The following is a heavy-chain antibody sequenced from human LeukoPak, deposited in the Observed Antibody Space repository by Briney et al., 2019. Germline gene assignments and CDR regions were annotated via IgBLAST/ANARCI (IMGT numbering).Heavy chain of an antibody. Sequence: GGSLRLSCAASGFTFSSYTMNWVRQAPGKGLEWVSSISGTSTYIHDADSVKGRFTVFRDNANKSLYLQMNSLRAEDTAVYYCAKEGDGSGSYYSYWGQGTLVTVSS. D-gene: IGHD3-10*01. J-gene: IGHJ4*02. CDR1: GFTFSSYT. CDR2: ISGTSTYI. CDR3: AKEGDGSGSYYSY. V-gene: IGHV3-21*04.